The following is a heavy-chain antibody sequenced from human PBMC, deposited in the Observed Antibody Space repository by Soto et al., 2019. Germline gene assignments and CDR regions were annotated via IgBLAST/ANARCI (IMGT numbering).Heavy chain of an antibody. D-gene: IGHD2-21*02. CDR2: IITFFGTS. Sequence: GASVKVSCKASGGTFSSHSINWVRQAPGQGLEWMGGIITFFGTSNYAQNFQGRVTITADQSTSTAYMELNSLTSDDTAVYYCAREVGYGDFSAALLDWGQGTLVTVSS. V-gene: IGHV1-69*13. CDR1: GGTFSSHS. CDR3: AREVGYGDFSAALLD. J-gene: IGHJ4*02.